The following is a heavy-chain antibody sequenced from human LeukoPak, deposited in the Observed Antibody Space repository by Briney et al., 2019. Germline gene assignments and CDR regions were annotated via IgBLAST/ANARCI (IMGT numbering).Heavy chain of an antibody. CDR3: ARYGLSGLSEINAFDI. CDR1: GGTFSSYA. J-gene: IGHJ3*02. Sequence: ASVKVSCKASGGTFSSYAISWVRQAPGQGLEWMGGIIPIFGTANYAQKFQGRVTITADESTSTAYMELSSLRSEDTAVYYCARYGLSGLSEINAFDIWGQGTMVTVSS. CDR2: IIPIFGTA. V-gene: IGHV1-69*01. D-gene: IGHD2-2*01.